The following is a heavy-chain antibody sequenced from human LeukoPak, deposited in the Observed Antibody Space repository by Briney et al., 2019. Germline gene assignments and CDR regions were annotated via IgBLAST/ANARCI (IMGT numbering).Heavy chain of an antibody. J-gene: IGHJ3*02. CDR3: ARDLVTVTKGFDI. D-gene: IGHD4-17*01. CDR1: GDSFSSHY. CDR2: ISYIGTT. Sequence: SGTLSLTCAVSGDSFSSHYWTWIRQPPGRGLEGIGYISYIGTTNYNPSLKSRVTISIDTSKNQFSLKLSPVTTADTAVYYCARDLVTVTKGFDIWGLGTMVSVSS. V-gene: IGHV4-59*11.